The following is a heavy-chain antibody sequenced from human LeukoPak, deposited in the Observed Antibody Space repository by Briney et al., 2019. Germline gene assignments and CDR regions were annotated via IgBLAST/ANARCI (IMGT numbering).Heavy chain of an antibody. CDR3: VKADYVWGSYPREGYFDY. J-gene: IGHJ4*02. D-gene: IGHD3-16*02. CDR2: ISSNGGST. V-gene: IGHV3-64D*09. Sequence: GSLRLSCSASGFTFSSYAMHWVRQAPGKGLEYVSAISSNGGSTYYADSVKGRFTISRDNSKTTLYLQMSSLRAEDTAVYYCVKADYVWGSYPREGYFDYWGQGTLVTVSS. CDR1: GFTFSSYA.